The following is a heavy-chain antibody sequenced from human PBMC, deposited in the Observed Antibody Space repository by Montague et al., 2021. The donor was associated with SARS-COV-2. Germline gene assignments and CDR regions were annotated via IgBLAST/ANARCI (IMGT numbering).Heavy chain of an antibody. J-gene: IGHJ4*02. CDR2: IYYSGST. CDR3: ARGMGGSYLYYFDY. V-gene: IGHV4-59*01. Sequence: SETLSLTCTVSGCSISIYYWSWIRQPPGKGLEWIGYIYYSGSTNYNPSLKSRVTILVDMSKNQFSLKLSSLTAADTAVYYCARGMGGSYLYYFDYWGQGTLGTVSS. D-gene: IGHD1-26*01. CDR1: GCSISIYY.